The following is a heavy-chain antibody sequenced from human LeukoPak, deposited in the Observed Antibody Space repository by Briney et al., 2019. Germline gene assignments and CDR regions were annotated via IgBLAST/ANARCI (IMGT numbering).Heavy chain of an antibody. J-gene: IGHJ4*02. V-gene: IGHV1-46*01. D-gene: IGHD3-3*01. CDR1: GYTFTSYS. Sequence: ASVTVSCKASGYTFTSYSMYWVRQAPGQGLEWMGIINPSGGSTSYAQKFQGRVTMTTDTSTSTAYMELRSLRSDDTAVYYCARARDDFWSGYLFDYWGQGTLVTVSS. CDR3: ARARDDFWSGYLFDY. CDR2: INPSGGST.